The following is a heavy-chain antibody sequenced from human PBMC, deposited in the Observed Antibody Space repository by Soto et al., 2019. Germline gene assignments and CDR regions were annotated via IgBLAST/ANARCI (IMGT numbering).Heavy chain of an antibody. J-gene: IGHJ4*02. CDR2: ILSVSDGERT. V-gene: IGHV3-15*02. CDR1: GITLSNSW. CDR3: NTYDYIRGSDRYRWAY. Sequence: DVQLVESGGALVKPGGSLRLSCAASGITLSNSWMSWVRQAPGGGLEWVARILSVSDGERTDYAAPVKGRFSISRDDSKNSLQLDMNTLKTEDTGVYYCNTYDYIRGSDRYRWAYWGQGTPVTVSS. D-gene: IGHD3-16*02.